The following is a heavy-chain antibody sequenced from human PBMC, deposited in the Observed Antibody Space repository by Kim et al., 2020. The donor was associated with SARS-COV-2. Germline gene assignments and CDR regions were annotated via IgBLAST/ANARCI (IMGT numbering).Heavy chain of an antibody. Sequence: GGSLRLSCAASGFTFSSYDMHWVRQATGKGLEWVSAIGTAGDTYYPGSVKGRFTISRENAKNSLYLQMNSLRAGDTAVYYCARGVEMATKNWYFDLWGRGTLVTVSS. J-gene: IGHJ2*01. CDR3: ARGVEMATKNWYFDL. V-gene: IGHV3-13*04. D-gene: IGHD5-12*01. CDR2: IGTAGDT. CDR1: GFTFSSYD.